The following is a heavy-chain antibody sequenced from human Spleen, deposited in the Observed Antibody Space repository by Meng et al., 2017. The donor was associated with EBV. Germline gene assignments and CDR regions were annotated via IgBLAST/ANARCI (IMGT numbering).Heavy chain of an antibody. CDR2: ITPNSGGT. CDR3: ARDYLGGDSFY. CDR1: GYTFTGYY. J-gene: IGHJ4*02. D-gene: IGHD2-21*02. Sequence: QVQLVLSGAEVKKPGASVKVSCKASGYTFTGYYMHWVRQAPGQGLEWMGWITPNSGGTSYAQKFQGWVTLTRDTSISTAYMELRRLRSDDTAVYYCARDYLGGDSFYWGQGSLVTVSS. V-gene: IGHV1-2*04.